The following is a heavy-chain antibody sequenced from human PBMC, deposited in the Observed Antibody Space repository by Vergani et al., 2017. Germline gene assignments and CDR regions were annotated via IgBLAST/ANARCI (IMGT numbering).Heavy chain of an antibody. CDR1: GGSISSYY. J-gene: IGHJ4*02. CDR3: ARGGLGIDY. CDR2: IYYSGST. V-gene: IGHV4-59*01. D-gene: IGHD1-26*01. Sequence: QVQLQESGPGLVKPSETLSLTCTVSGGSISSYYWSWIRQPPGKGLEWIGYIYYSGSTNYNPSLKSRVTISVDTSKNQFSLKLSSVTAADTAVHYCARGGLGIDYWGQGTLVTVSS.